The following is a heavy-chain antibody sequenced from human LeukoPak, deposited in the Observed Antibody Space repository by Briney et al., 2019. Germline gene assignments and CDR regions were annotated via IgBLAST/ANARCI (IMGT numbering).Heavy chain of an antibody. V-gene: IGHV3-30*18. D-gene: IGHD3-22*01. CDR1: GFTVSSNY. CDR3: AKVYYYDSSGYYMDV. Sequence: GGSLRLSCAASGFTVSSNYMSWVRQAPGKGLEWVAVISYDGSNKYYADSVKGRFTISRDNSKNTLYLQMNSLRAEDTAVYYCAKVYYYDSSGYYMDVWGKGTTVTVSS. J-gene: IGHJ6*03. CDR2: ISYDGSNK.